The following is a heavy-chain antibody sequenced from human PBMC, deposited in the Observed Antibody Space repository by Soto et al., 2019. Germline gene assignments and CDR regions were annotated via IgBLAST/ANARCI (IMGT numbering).Heavy chain of an antibody. V-gene: IGHV1-69*08. J-gene: IGHJ4*02. D-gene: IGHD6-19*01. CDR2: IIPLLGIT. Sequence: QVQLVQSGAEVMQPGSSVKVSCKASGGTFNTYTISWERQAPGQGLEWMGRIIPLLGITKNAQKFQGRVTITADTSTCTAYMELISLTSDDTAVYYCAREESGTVAGINYWGQGTLVTVSS. CDR3: AREESGTVAGINY. CDR1: GGTFNTYT.